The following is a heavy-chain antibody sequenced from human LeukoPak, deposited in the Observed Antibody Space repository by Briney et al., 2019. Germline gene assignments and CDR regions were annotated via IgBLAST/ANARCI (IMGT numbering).Heavy chain of an antibody. CDR2: ISTSSSYI. Sequence: PGGSLRLSCTVSGFTFSRYSMNWVRQAPGKGLEWVSSISTSSSYIYYADSVKGRFTISRDDSKKTLYLQMNSLKTEDTAVYYCATDGLGEPSFTDYWGQGTLVTVSS. D-gene: IGHD3-16*01. J-gene: IGHJ4*02. V-gene: IGHV3-21*03. CDR1: GFTFSRYS. CDR3: ATDGLGEPSFTDY.